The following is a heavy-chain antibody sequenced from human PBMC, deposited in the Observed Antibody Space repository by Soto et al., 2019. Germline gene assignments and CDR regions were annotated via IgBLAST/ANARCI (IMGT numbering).Heavy chain of an antibody. CDR2: ISANSGNT. CDR1: GFIFNNYA. D-gene: IGHD3-22*01. CDR3: ATAGNYDSSGRDF. V-gene: IGHV1-18*04. J-gene: IGHJ4*02. Sequence: GASVKVSCKAFGFIFNNYAISWVRQAPGQGLEWMGWISANSGNTNYAQKLQGRVTMTTDTSTSTAYMELRSLRSDDTAVYYCATAGNYDSSGRDFWGQGTLVTGS.